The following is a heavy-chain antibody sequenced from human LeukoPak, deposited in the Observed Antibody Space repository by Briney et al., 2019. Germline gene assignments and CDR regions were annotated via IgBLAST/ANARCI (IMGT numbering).Heavy chain of an antibody. D-gene: IGHD6-19*01. CDR2: IYSGTT. V-gene: IGHV3-66*03. CDR1: GFSVSSNS. Sequence: GGSLRLSCTVSGFSVSSNSMSWVRQAPGKGLEWVSFIYSGTTHYSDSVKGRFTISRDNSKNTLYLQMNSLRAEDTAVYYCARDPGSVAGTFNKNWFDPWGQGTLVTVSS. CDR3: ARDPGSVAGTFNKNWFDP. J-gene: IGHJ5*02.